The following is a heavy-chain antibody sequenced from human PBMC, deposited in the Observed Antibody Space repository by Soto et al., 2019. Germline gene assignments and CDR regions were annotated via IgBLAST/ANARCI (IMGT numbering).Heavy chain of an antibody. CDR2: IYYSGST. Sequence: ETLSLSCPVSGGSISSSSYYWGWIRQPPGKGLEWIGSIYYSGSTYYNPSLKSRVTISVDTSKNQFSLKLSSVTAADTAVYYCASRRGDYGSDYWGQGTLVTVSS. CDR3: ASRRGDYGSDY. J-gene: IGHJ4*02. V-gene: IGHV4-39*01. CDR1: GGSISSSSYY. D-gene: IGHD4-17*01.